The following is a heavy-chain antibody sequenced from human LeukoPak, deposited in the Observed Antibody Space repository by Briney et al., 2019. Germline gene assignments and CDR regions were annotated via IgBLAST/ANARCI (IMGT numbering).Heavy chain of an antibody. CDR1: GASISSSF. V-gene: IGHV4-59*01. CDR3: ARGRRNKPRGWFDP. Sequence: SETLSLTCTVSGASISSSFWTWIRQSPGKGLEWLGYIYYTGNTNLNPSLKSRLTISLDTSKNQFSLRLSSVTAADTAVYYCARGRRNKPRGWFDPWGQGTLVTVSS. D-gene: IGHD1-14*01. CDR2: IYYTGNT. J-gene: IGHJ5*02.